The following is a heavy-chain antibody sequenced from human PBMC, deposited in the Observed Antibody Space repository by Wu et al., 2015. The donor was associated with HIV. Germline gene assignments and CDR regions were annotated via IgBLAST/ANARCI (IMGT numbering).Heavy chain of an antibody. Sequence: QMYLVQSGPEVAKPETSVKVSCKASGPDFLTSVIQWVRLTRGQRPEWIGGIVVGNGNRNYAQGFQERLKDFQGHVHKDRLSGVEQSKNPNDTAVYYCAARSPGSGSYNHYFFGMDVWGQGTTVTVSS. V-gene: IGHV1-58*02. CDR2: IVVGNGNR. CDR3: AARSPGSGSYNHYFFGMDV. J-gene: IGHJ6*02. CDR1: GPDFLTSV. D-gene: IGHD3-10*01.